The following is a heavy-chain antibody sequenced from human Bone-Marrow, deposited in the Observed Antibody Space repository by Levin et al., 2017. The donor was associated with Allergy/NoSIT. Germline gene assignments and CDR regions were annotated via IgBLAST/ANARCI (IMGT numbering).Heavy chain of an antibody. Sequence: KPSETLSLTCIVSAGSISTDYWSWIRQPPGKGLEWIGYVSYSGSTNYNPSLKSRLTMSVDTAKNQFSLKLSGVTAADTAVYYCARHRPQRDDPYTAFDFWGQGTMVTVSS. J-gene: IGHJ3*01. CDR3: ARHRPQRDDPYTAFDF. D-gene: IGHD2-2*02. CDR1: AGSISTDY. CDR2: VSYSGST. V-gene: IGHV4-59*08.